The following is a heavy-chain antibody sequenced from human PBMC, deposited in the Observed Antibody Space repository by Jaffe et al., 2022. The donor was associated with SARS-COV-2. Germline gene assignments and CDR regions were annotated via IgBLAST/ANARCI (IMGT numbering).Heavy chain of an antibody. CDR3: ARTVAAADSSNGNYYYMDV. CDR2: ISYDGSNK. V-gene: IGHV3-30*04. J-gene: IGHJ6*03. Sequence: QVQLVESGGGVVQPGRSLRLSCAASGFTFSSYAMHWVRQAPGKGLEWVAVISYDGSNKYYADSVKGRFTISRDNSKNTLYLQMNSLRAEDTAVYYCARTVAAADSSNGNYYYMDVWGKGTTVTVSS. D-gene: IGHD6-13*01. CDR1: GFTFSSYA.